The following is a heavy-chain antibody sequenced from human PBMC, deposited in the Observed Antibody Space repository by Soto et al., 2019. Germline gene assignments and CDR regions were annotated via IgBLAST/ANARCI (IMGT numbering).Heavy chain of an antibody. J-gene: IGHJ5*01. CDR2: INSDGTRT. CDR1: GFTFNTYW. Sequence: EVQLVESGGTLVQPGGSLRLSCAASGFTFNTYWMHWVRQAPGQGLEWVSRINSDGTRTTYADSVKGRFTISRDNAKNTVYLQMNSLRAEDTAVYYCSTVATHSYNWVDSWGQGTLVTVSS. D-gene: IGHD5-12*01. V-gene: IGHV3-74*01. CDR3: STVATHSYNWVDS.